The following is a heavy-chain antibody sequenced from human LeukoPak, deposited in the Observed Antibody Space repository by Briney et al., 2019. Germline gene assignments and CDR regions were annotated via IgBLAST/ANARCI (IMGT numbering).Heavy chain of an antibody. V-gene: IGHV1-2*02. J-gene: IGHJ4*02. CDR2: INPNSGGT. Sequence: ASVKISCKVSGYTLTELSMHWVRQAPGQGLEWMGWINPNSGGTNYAQKFQGRVTMTRDTSISTAYMELSRLRSDDTAVYYCARGQYDFWSGYLDYWGQGTLVTVSS. D-gene: IGHD3-3*01. CDR3: ARGQYDFWSGYLDY. CDR1: GYTLTELS.